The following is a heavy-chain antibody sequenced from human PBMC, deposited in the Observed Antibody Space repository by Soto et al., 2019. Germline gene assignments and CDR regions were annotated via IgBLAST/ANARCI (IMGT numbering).Heavy chain of an antibody. Sequence: EVQLVESGGGLVQPGGSLSLSCAASGFTFSSYWMSWVRQAPGKGLEWVAHTRQDGGQEYYVDSVKGRFTISRDNAKNSLYLQMNSLRVEDTAVYYCARYPNPTVAGLPFDLWGQGTLVTVSS. CDR3: ARYPNPTVAGLPFDL. CDR2: TRQDGGQE. D-gene: IGHD6-19*01. CDR1: GFTFSSYW. J-gene: IGHJ4*02. V-gene: IGHV3-7*03.